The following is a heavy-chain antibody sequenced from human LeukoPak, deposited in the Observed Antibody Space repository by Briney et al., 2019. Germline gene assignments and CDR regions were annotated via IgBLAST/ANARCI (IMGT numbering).Heavy chain of an antibody. D-gene: IGHD3-10*01. Sequence: PSETLSLTCTVSGGSINSGDNYWGWIRQPPGKGLEWIGFIYYRGTTYYNPSLKSRVSISIDTSRNQFSLKLNSVTAADTAVYYCARIEGNSGYGWSHFDYWGQGRLVTVSS. CDR1: GGSINSGDNY. CDR3: ARIEGNSGYGWSHFDY. J-gene: IGHJ4*02. V-gene: IGHV4-30-4*01. CDR2: IYYRGTT.